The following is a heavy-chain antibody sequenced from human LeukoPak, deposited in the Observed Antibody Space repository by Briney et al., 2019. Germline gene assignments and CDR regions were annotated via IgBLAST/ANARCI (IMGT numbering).Heavy chain of an antibody. CDR1: GYSISSGYY. CDR2: MYHSGSY. CDR3: ASLLLWFGELTSWDY. V-gene: IGHV4-38-2*02. D-gene: IGHD3-10*01. J-gene: IGHJ4*02. Sequence: SETLSLTCTVSGYSISSGYYWGWIRQPPGKGLEWIGSMYHSGSYYYTPSLKSRVTISIDTSKNQFSLKLSSVTAADTAVYYCASLLLWFGELTSWDYWGQGTLVSVSS.